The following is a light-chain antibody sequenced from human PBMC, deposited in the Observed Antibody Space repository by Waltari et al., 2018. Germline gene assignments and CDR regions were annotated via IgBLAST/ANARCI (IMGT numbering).Light chain of an antibody. J-gene: IGKJ5*01. Sequence: EVVLTQSPDFQSVTPEEKVTITCWASQSIGTSLHWYQQKPDQSPKLLIKYASQSFSGVPSRFSGSGSGTEFTLTIHNLEVEDAATYYCHQTRSLPHTFGQGTRLDIK. CDR3: HQTRSLPHT. V-gene: IGKV6-21*01. CDR2: YAS. CDR1: QSIGTS.